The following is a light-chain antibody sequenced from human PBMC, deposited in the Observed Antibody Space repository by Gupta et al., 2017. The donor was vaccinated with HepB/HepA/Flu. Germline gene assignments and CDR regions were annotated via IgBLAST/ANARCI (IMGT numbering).Light chain of an antibody. CDR3: LLGANFPLT. J-gene: IGKJ4*01. V-gene: IGKV1-12*01. CDR1: RFMNSW. Sequence: DIQMTQSPSSVSASVGDRVTITCRASRFMNSWLGWYQQKPGSAPKLLIYTASNLESGVPSRFHGRRPGTDFSLTISSLQPEDFATYYFLLGANFPLTFGGGTKVDIK. CDR2: TAS.